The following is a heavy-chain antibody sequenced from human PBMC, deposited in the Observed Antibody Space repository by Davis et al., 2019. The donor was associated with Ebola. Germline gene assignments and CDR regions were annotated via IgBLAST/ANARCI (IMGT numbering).Heavy chain of an antibody. CDR2: ISYDGSNK. CDR1: GFTFSSYW. D-gene: IGHD4-17*01. CDR3: AKAAGYYGDYYFDY. J-gene: IGHJ4*02. Sequence: PGGSLRLSCAASGFTFSSYWMHWVRQAPGKGLEWVAVISYDGSNKYYADSVKGRFTISRDNSKNTLYLQMNSLRAEDTAVYYCAKAAGYYGDYYFDYWGQGTLVTGSS. V-gene: IGHV3-30*18.